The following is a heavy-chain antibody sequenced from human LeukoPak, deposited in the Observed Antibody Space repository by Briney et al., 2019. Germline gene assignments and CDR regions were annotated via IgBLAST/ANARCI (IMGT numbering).Heavy chain of an antibody. V-gene: IGHV5-51*01. CDR3: ARPQWSDAFDI. J-gene: IGHJ3*02. CDR1: GYSFTSYW. CDR2: IYPGDSDA. D-gene: IGHD6-19*01. Sequence: GESLKISCKGSGYSFTSYWIGWVRQMPGKGLEWMGSIYPGDSDARYSPSFQGQVTISADKSISTAYLQWSSLKASDTAMYYCARPQWSDAFDIWGQGTMVTVSS.